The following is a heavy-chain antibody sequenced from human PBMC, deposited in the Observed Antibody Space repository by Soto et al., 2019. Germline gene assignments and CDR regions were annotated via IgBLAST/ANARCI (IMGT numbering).Heavy chain of an antibody. CDR3: ARGGYSSGWYHGAFDV. CDR2: IYNSGST. CDR1: GFSVNANY. Sequence: EVQLEESGGDLVQPGGSLRLSCAASGFSVNANYMTWVRQAPGKGLEWVSIIYNSGSTFYAYSVKGRFTISRLTSKNTLFLQMNNLRPEDTDVYYCARGGYSSGWYHGAFDVWGQGTMVTVSS. D-gene: IGHD6-19*01. J-gene: IGHJ3*01. V-gene: IGHV3-53*04.